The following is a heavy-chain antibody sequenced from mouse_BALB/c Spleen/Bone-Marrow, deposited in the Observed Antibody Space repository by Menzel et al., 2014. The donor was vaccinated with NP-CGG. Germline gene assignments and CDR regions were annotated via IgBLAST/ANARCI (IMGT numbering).Heavy chain of an antibody. J-gene: IGHJ3*01. V-gene: IGHV1-9*01. CDR3: AREDGNHVGFAY. D-gene: IGHD2-1*01. Sequence: QVQLQQSGAELMKPGASVKISCKATGYTFSSYWTEWVKQRPGHGLEWIGEILPGSGSTNYNEKFKGKATFTADTSSNTAYMQLSSLTSEGSAVYYCAREDGNHVGFAYWGQGTLVTVSA. CDR1: GYTFSSYW. CDR2: ILPGSGST.